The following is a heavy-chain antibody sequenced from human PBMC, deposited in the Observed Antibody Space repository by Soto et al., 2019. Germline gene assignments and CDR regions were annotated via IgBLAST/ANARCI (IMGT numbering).Heavy chain of an antibody. CDR3: ARGDGSGSYGYYYYGMDV. CDR1: GGTFSSYT. Sequence: QVQLVQSGAEVKKPGSSVKVSCKASGGTFSSYTISWVRQAPGQGLEWMGRIIPILGIANYAQKFQGRVTITADKSTSTAYMELSSLRSEDTAVYYCARGDGSGSYGYYYYGMDVWGQGTTVTVSS. J-gene: IGHJ6*02. D-gene: IGHD3-10*01. CDR2: IIPILGIA. V-gene: IGHV1-69*02.